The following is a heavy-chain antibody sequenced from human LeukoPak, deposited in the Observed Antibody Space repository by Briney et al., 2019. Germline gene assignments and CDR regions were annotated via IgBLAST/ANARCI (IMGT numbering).Heavy chain of an antibody. V-gene: IGHV3-9*03. CDR1: GFAFSRND. D-gene: IGHD3-3*01. CDR2: ISWNSGSI. Sequence: GGSLRLSCAASGFAFSRNDMFWVRQAPGKGLEWVSGISWNSGSIGYADSVKGRFTISRDNAKNSLYLQMNSLRAEDMALYYCAKDSAKLYFAAVDVWGKGTTVTVSS. J-gene: IGHJ6*04. CDR3: AKDSAKLYFAAVDV.